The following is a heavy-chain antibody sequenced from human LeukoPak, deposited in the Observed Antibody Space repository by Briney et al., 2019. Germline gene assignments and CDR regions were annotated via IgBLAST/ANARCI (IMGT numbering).Heavy chain of an antibody. J-gene: IGHJ4*02. D-gene: IGHD3-22*01. CDR1: GFTFSSYS. CDR3: ARVQEAYYFNTSGYYYFDY. V-gene: IGHV3-21*01. CDR2: ISSSNAYI. Sequence: GGSLRLSCAASGFTFSSYSMNWVRHAPGKGLGWVSSISSSNAYIYYSDSVKGRFTISRDNAKNSLYLQMNSLKVEDTAVYYCARVQEAYYFNTSGYYYFDYWGQGTLVTVSS.